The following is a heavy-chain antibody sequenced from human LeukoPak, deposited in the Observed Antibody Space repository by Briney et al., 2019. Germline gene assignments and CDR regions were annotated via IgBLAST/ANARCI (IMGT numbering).Heavy chain of an antibody. CDR2: IYYSGST. D-gene: IGHD6-19*01. Sequence: SETLSLTCTVSGGSISSGGYYWSWIRQHPGKGLEWIVYIYYSGSTYYNPSLKSRVTISVDTSKNQFSLKLSSVTAADTAVYYCARLRYSSGWYVGGYYYGMDVWGQGTTVTVSS. V-gene: IGHV4-31*03. J-gene: IGHJ6*02. CDR1: GGSISSGGYY. CDR3: ARLRYSSGWYVGGYYYGMDV.